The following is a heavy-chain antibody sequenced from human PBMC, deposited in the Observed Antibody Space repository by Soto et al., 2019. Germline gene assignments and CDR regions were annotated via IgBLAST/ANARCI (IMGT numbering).Heavy chain of an antibody. Sequence: SVSNAWMNWVRQAPGKGLEWVGRIKSKTDGGTTDYAAPVKGRFTISRDDSKNTLYLQMNSLKTEDTAVYYCTTEHDSSGSDFDYWGQGNLVTVSS. CDR3: TTEHDSSGSDFDY. CDR2: IKSKTDGGTT. J-gene: IGHJ4*02. V-gene: IGHV3-15*07. D-gene: IGHD3-22*01. CDR1: SVSNAW.